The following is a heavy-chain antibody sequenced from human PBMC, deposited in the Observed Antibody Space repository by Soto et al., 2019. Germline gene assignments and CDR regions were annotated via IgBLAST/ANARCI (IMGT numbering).Heavy chain of an antibody. CDR3: AKDSEYNGGYFRLFDL. J-gene: IGHJ5*01. CDR1: GGSISNYY. Sequence: PETLSLTCTVSGGSISNYYWSWIRQPPGRGLEWIGHIFYSGSTNYNPALKSRVTISVDTSKSQFSLKLSSVTAADTAVYYCAKDSEYNGGYFRLFDLWARRSLDIGSA. D-gene: IGHD2-21*02. V-gene: IGHV4-59*01. CDR2: IFYSGST.